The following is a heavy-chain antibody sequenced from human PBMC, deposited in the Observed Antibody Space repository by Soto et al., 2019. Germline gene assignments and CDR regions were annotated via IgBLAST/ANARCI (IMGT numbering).Heavy chain of an antibody. V-gene: IGHV3-23*01. CDR2: ISADGYGT. J-gene: IGHJ1*01. Sequence: EVQLLESGGGLVQPGGSLRLSCSASGFTFSTYAMTWVRQAPGKGLEWVSSISADGYGTYYADSVRGRFTLSRDNSKKRLYLQMNSLRADDTAVYYCAKLSLQSGFSVDWGQGTLVTVSS. CDR1: GFTFSTYA. D-gene: IGHD3-22*01. CDR3: AKLSLQSGFSVD.